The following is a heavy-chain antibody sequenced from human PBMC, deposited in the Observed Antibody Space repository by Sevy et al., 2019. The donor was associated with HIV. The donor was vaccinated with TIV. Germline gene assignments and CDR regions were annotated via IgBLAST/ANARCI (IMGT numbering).Heavy chain of an antibody. CDR3: AKDRITVVGDAFDM. CDR2: ISGSGGGP. J-gene: IGHJ3*02. D-gene: IGHD3-10*01. CDR1: RFTFSSYA. Sequence: GGSLRLSCAASRFTFSSYAMNWVRQAPGKGLEWVSGISGSGGGPYYADSVKGRFTISRDNSKNTLYLQMNTLRAEDTALYYCAKDRITVVGDAFDMWGHGTMVTVSS. V-gene: IGHV3-23*01.